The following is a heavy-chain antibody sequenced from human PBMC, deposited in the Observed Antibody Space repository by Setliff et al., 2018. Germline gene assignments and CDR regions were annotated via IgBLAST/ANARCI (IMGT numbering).Heavy chain of an antibody. V-gene: IGHV1-69*05. J-gene: IGHJ4*02. CDR2: IMPIFGTT. CDR1: GGTFNSNA. CDR3: AREKGYYFDSTNYYYYFDY. Sequence: SVKVSCKASGGTFNSNAISWVRQAPGQGLEWMGGIMPIFGTTNYAQKFQGRVTITTDESTSAAYMELSSLRPEDTAVYYCAREKGYYFDSTNYYYYFDYWGQGTLVTVSS. D-gene: IGHD3-22*01.